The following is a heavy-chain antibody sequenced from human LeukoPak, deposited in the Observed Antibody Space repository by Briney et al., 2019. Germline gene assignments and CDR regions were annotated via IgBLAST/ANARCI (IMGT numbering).Heavy chain of an antibody. J-gene: IGHJ5*02. Sequence: PSETLSLTCAVYGGSFSGYYWSWIRQPPGKRLEWIGEINHSGSTNYNPSLKSRVTISVDTSKNQFSLKLSSVTAADTAVYYCARDSSSWVKWFDPWGQGTLVTVSS. V-gene: IGHV4-34*01. CDR1: GGSFSGYY. CDR3: ARDSSSWVKWFDP. CDR2: INHSGST. D-gene: IGHD6-13*01.